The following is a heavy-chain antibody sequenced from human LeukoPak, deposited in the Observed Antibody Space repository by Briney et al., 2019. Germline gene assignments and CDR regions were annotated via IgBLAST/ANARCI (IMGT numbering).Heavy chain of an antibody. CDR3: ARVLRFGELREDYYGMDV. D-gene: IGHD3-10*01. Sequence: SQTLSLTCAISGDSVSSNSAAWNWIRQSPSRGLEWLGRTYYRSKWYNDYAVSVKSRITINPDTSKNQFSLQLNSVTPEDTAVYYCARVLRFGELREDYYGMDVWGQGTTVTVSS. CDR1: GDSVSSNSAA. V-gene: IGHV6-1*01. J-gene: IGHJ6*02. CDR2: TYYRSKWYN.